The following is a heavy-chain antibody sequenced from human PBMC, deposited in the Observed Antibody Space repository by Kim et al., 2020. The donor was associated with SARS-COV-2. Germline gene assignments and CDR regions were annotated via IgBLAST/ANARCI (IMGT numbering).Heavy chain of an antibody. CDR2: IYSGGSST. CDR1: GFTFSSYA. CDR3: AKAAYDDILTGYYNPAGYFDY. Sequence: GGSLRLSCAASGFTFSSYAMSWVRQAPGKGLEWVSVIYSGGSSTYYADSVKGRFTISRDNSKNTLYLQMNSLRAEDTAVYYCAKAAYDDILTGYYNPAGYFDYWGQGTLVTVSS. V-gene: IGHV3-23*03. D-gene: IGHD3-9*01. J-gene: IGHJ4*02.